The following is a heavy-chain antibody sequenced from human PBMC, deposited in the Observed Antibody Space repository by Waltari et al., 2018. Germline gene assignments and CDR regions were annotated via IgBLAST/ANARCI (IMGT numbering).Heavy chain of an antibody. V-gene: IGHV1-69*01. J-gene: IGHJ6*02. CDR1: GGSFSNSG. Sequence: QVQLLQSGAEVKKPGSSVTVSCKASGGSFSNSGITWVRQAPGQGLECMGGINPISGIPNYEQKFQFEVTLTADASKSTAYMGLSNLRAEDTAVYYCARVLFDSGWRRSRYYYYGMDVWGQGTTVTGSS. CDR2: INPISGIP. D-gene: IGHD6-19*01. CDR3: ARVLFDSGWRRSRYYYYGMDV.